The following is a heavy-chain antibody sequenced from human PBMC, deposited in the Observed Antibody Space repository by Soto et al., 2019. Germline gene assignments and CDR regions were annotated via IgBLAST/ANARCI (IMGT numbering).Heavy chain of an antibody. CDR2: IYHSGST. V-gene: IGHV4-30-2*01. CDR1: GGSISSGGYS. D-gene: IGHD3-22*01. CDR3: ARDYYDSSGPTYYYYGMDV. Sequence: QLQLQESGSGLVKPSQTLSLTCAVSGGSISSGGYSWSWIRHPPGKGLEWIGYIYHSGSTYYNPSLKGRVTISVDRSKNQFSLKLSSVTAADTAVYYCARDYYDSSGPTYYYYGMDVWGQGTTVTVSS. J-gene: IGHJ6*02.